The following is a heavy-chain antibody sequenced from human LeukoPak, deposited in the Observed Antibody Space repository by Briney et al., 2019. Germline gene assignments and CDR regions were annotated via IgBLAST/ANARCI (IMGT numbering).Heavy chain of an antibody. D-gene: IGHD3-10*01. Sequence: SEPLSLTCTVSGGSISSSSYYWGWIRQPPGKGLEWIESIYYSGSTYYNPSLKSRVTISVDTSKNQFSLKLSSVTAADTAVYYCARHRSSGSLPIHYDYWGQGTLVTVSS. J-gene: IGHJ4*02. V-gene: IGHV4-39*01. CDR3: ARHRSSGSLPIHYDY. CDR1: GGSISSSSYY. CDR2: IYYSGST.